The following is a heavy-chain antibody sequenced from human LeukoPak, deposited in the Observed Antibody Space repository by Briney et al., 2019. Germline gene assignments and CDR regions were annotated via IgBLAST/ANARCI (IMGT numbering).Heavy chain of an antibody. CDR1: GSTFSSCA. D-gene: IGHD3-22*01. Sequence: PWWSLRLSCVASGSTFSSCAMSRVRQAPGKGLEWVSAISGSGGSTYYADSVKGRFTISRDNSKNTLYLQMNSLRAEDTAVYCCAKDPSYDRTDGYWGQGTLVTVS. V-gene: IGHV3-23*01. CDR2: ISGSGGST. J-gene: IGHJ4*02. CDR3: AKDPSYDRTDGY.